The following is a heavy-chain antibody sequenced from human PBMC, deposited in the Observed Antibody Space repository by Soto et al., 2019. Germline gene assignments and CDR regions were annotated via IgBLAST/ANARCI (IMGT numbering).Heavy chain of an antibody. CDR3: ARGDYYDSSSYYSYYFDY. CDR2: IYSSGST. J-gene: IGHJ4*02. V-gene: IGHV4-31*03. D-gene: IGHD3-22*01. CDR1: GGSISSGGYY. Sequence: QVQLQESGPGLVKPSQTLSLTCTVSGGSISSGGYYWSWIRQHPGKGLEWIGYIYSSGSTYYNPSLKNRVTISLDTSKKQFSLNLSSVTAADTAVYYCARGDYYDSSSYYSYYFDYWGQGTLVTVSS.